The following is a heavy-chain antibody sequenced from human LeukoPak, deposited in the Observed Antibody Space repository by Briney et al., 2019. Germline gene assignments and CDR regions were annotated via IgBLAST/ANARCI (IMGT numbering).Heavy chain of an antibody. D-gene: IGHD1-14*01. Sequence: SETLSLTCTVSSGSITSYYWSWIRQPPGKGLEWIGYIRYNGSTNYNPSLKSRVTMSVDMSKNQFSLNLKSVTAADMAVYYCARQPGPFDYWGQGTLVTVSS. CDR3: ARQPGPFDY. CDR2: IRYNGST. V-gene: IGHV4-59*08. J-gene: IGHJ4*02. CDR1: SGSITSYY.